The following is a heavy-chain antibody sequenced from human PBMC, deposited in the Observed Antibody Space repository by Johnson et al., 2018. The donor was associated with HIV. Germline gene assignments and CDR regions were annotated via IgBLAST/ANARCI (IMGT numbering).Heavy chain of an antibody. J-gene: IGHJ3*02. V-gene: IGHV3-15*01. Sequence: VQLVESGGGLVKPGGSLRLSCAASGFTFTNAWMHWVRQAPGKGLEWVGRLKSRTDGETADYAAPVKGRFTISRDVSKNTLYLQMNSLKTEDTALYYCARETDIAPYSGSYPTQAFDIWGQGTMVTVSS. CDR1: GFTFTNAW. CDR2: LKSRTDGETA. D-gene: IGHD1-26*01. CDR3: ARETDIAPYSGSYPTQAFDI.